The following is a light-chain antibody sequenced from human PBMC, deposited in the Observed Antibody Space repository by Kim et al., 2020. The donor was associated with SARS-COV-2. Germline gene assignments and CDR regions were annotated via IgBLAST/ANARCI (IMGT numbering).Light chain of an antibody. J-gene: IGLJ3*02. CDR1: SGSITSNY. CDR2: EDN. V-gene: IGLV6-57*01. CDR3: QSYDSSNRV. Sequence: GKTVTISCTRSSGSITSNYVQWYQQRPGSSPTTVIYEDNQRPSGVPDRFSGSIDSSSNSASLTISGLKTEDEADYYCQSYDSSNRVFGGGTKVTVL.